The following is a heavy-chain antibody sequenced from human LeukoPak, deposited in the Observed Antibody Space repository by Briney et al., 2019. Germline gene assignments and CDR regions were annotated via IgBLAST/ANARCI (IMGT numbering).Heavy chain of an antibody. D-gene: IGHD1-1*01. CDR1: GGTFSSYA. CDR3: ARDLEEVDAFDI. Sequence: SVKVSCKASGGTFSSYAISWVRQAPGQGLEWMGRIIPIFGTANYAQKFQGRVTITTDESTSTAYMELSRLRSDDTAVYYCARDLEEVDAFDIWGQGTMVTVSS. V-gene: IGHV1-69*05. CDR2: IIPIFGTA. J-gene: IGHJ3*02.